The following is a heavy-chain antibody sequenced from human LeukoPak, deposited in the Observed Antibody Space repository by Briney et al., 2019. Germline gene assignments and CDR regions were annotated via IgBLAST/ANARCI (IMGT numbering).Heavy chain of an antibody. J-gene: IGHJ6*03. Sequence: PSETLSLTCAVYGGSFSGYYWSWIRQPPGKGREWFGEINHNGSTNYNPSLKSRVTISVYTSKNQFPLKLSSVTAANTAVYYCARARIAARRTYYYYYYYMDVWGKGNTVTVSS. CDR3: ARARIAARRTYYYYYYYMDV. CDR1: GGSFSGYY. CDR2: INHNGST. D-gene: IGHD6-6*01. V-gene: IGHV4-34*01.